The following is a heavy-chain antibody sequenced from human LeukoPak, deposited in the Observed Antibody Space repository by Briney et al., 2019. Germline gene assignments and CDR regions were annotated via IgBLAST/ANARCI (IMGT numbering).Heavy chain of an antibody. V-gene: IGHV1-18*01. J-gene: IGHJ4*02. CDR3: ARAGPARGWWLPY. Sequence: ASVKVSCKASGYTFTSYGISWVRQAPGQGLEWMGWISAYNGNTNYAQKFQGRVTMTRDTSTSTVYMELSSLRSEDTAVYYCARAGPARGWWLPYWGQGTLVTVSS. D-gene: IGHD2-15*01. CDR2: ISAYNGNT. CDR1: GYTFTSYG.